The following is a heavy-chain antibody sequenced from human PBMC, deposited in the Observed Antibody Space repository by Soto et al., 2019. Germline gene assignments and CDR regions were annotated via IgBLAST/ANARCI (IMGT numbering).Heavy chain of an antibody. Sequence: EVQLLESGGGLVQPGGSLRLSCAASGFSFRTYAMSWVRQAPGQGLEWVSVISDTGDDTYYADSVKGRFTISRDSSRNTLYLRMNSLRAEDTAVYYCASYVRGPTFYFDPWGQGTLVTVAS. J-gene: IGHJ4*02. V-gene: IGHV3-23*01. CDR3: ASYVRGPTFYFDP. CDR1: GFSFRTYA. CDR2: ISDTGDDT. D-gene: IGHD3-10*02.